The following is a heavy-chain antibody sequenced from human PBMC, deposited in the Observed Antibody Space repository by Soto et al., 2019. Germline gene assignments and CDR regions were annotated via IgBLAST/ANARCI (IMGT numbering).Heavy chain of an antibody. J-gene: IGHJ4*02. CDR2: IYSGGST. V-gene: IGHV3-53*01. Sequence: EVQLVESGGGLIQPGGSLRLSCAASGFTVSSKYMSWVRQAPGKGLEWVSVIYSGGSTYYADSVKGRFTISRDNSKTTLYLQMNSLRAEDTAVYYCARNYYDSGGGFDYWGQGTLVTVSS. CDR3: ARNYYDSGGGFDY. CDR1: GFTVSSKY. D-gene: IGHD3-22*01.